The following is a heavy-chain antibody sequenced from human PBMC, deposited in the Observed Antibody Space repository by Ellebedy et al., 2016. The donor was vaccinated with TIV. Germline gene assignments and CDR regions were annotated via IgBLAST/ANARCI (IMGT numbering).Heavy chain of an antibody. V-gene: IGHV3-15*01. J-gene: IGHJ4*02. CDR2: IKSKTEGGTT. CDR3: TTGATVGDYYDY. CDR1: GFTFRNAW. Sequence: GESLKISCAAPGFTFRNAWMSWVRQAPGKGLEWVGRIKSKTEGGTTDYAAHVKGRFSISRDDSKNTLSLEMNSLKTVDTAVYYCTTGATVGDYYDYWGQGTLVTVSS. D-gene: IGHD3-16*01.